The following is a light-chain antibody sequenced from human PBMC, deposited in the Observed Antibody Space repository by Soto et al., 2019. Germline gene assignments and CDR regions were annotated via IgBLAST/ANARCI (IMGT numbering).Light chain of an antibody. CDR3: QQYYSTPWT. V-gene: IGKV4-1*01. Sequence: DIVMTQSPDSLAVSLGERATINCKSRQCVLCSSNNKNYLAWYQQKPGQPPKLLIYWASTRESGVPDRFSGSGSGTDFTLTISSLQAEDVAVYYCQQYYSTPWTFGQGTNVDIK. CDR2: WAS. CDR1: QCVLCSSNNKNY. J-gene: IGKJ1*01.